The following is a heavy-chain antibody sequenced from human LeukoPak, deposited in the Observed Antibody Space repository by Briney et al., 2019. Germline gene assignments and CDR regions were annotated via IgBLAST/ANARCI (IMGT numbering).Heavy chain of an antibody. Sequence: GESLKISCKGSGYSFTSYWIGWVRQLPGKGREWMGIIYPGDSDTKYSPSFQGQVTISADKSISTAYLQWSSLKASDTAMYYCARQDASGYYYYGVDVWGQGTTVTVSS. D-gene: IGHD3-10*01. CDR2: IYPGDSDT. J-gene: IGHJ6*02. CDR3: ARQDASGYYYYGVDV. V-gene: IGHV5-51*01. CDR1: GYSFTSYW.